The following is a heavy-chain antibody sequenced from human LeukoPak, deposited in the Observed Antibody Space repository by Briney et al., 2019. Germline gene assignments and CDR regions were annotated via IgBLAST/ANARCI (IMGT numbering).Heavy chain of an antibody. CDR2: IYYSGST. Sequence: SQTLSLTCTVSGGSISSGDYYWSWIRQPPGKGLEWIGYIYYSGSTNYNPSLKSRVTISVDTSKNQFSLKLSSVTAADTAVYYCARDDSTYSPNYYGMDVWGQGTTVTVSS. J-gene: IGHJ6*02. CDR1: GGSISSGDYY. D-gene: IGHD3-22*01. CDR3: ARDDSTYSPNYYGMDV. V-gene: IGHV4-30-4*01.